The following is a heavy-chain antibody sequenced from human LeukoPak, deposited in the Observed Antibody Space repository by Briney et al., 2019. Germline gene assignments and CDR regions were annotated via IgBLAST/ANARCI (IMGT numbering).Heavy chain of an antibody. CDR2: MNPNSGNT. CDR3: ARFDIVVVPAASRHYYYYGMDV. J-gene: IGHJ6*02. CDR1: GYTFTSYD. D-gene: IGHD2-2*01. Sequence: ASVKVSCKASGYTFTSYDINWVRRATGQGLEWMGWMNPNSGNTGYAQKSQGRVTMTRNTSISTACMELSSLRSEDTAVYYCARFDIVVVPAASRHYYYYGMDVWGQGTTVTVSS. V-gene: IGHV1-8*01.